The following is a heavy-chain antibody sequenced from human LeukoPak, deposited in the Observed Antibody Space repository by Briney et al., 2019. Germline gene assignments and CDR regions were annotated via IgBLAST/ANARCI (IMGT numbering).Heavy chain of an antibody. D-gene: IGHD6-19*01. CDR3: ARGGGVAGTPYNPYDY. CDR2: IYYSGST. V-gene: IGHV4-59*01. J-gene: IGHJ4*02. Sequence: PSETLSLTCTVSGGSISSYYWSWIRQPQGKGLEWIGYIYYSGSTNYNPSLKSRVTISVDTSKNQFSLKLSSVTAADTAVYYCARGGGVAGTPYNPYDYWGQGTLVTVSS. CDR1: GGSISSYY.